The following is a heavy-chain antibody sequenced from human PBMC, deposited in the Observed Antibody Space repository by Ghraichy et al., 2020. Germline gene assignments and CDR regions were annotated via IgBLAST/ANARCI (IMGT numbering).Heavy chain of an antibody. J-gene: IGHJ6*02. V-gene: IGHV1-18*01. CDR1: GSTFTSYD. CDR2: ISAYNGNP. CDR3: AREMNAKQLVPGYYYYGMDV. D-gene: IGHD6-13*01. Sequence: ASVKVSCKASGSTFTSYDISWVRQAPGQGLEWMGWISAYNGNPNYAQNLQGRVTMTTDQSTSTVYMELRSLRSDDTAGYYCAREMNAKQLVPGYYYYGMDVWGQVTTVNASS.